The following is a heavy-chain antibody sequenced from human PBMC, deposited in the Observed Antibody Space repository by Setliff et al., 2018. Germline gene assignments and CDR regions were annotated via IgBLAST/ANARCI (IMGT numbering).Heavy chain of an antibody. J-gene: IGHJ3*01. Sequence: SETLSLTCTVSGDSISSRRSYWGWFRQPAGKGLEWIGQIYTSWRTNYNPSLKSRVTISLDTSKNQFSLSLSSVTAADTAVYYCARQPPLNWAIPFDLWGQGKRVTVSS. CDR1: GDSISSRRSY. CDR3: ARQPPLNWAIPFDL. CDR2: IYTSWRT. V-gene: IGHV4-61*09. D-gene: IGHD7-27*01.